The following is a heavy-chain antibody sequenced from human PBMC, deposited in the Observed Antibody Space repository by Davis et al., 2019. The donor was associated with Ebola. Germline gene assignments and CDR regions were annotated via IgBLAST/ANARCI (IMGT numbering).Heavy chain of an antibody. CDR2: INSEGTSI. CDR3: ARDRSGSTYNGMDV. D-gene: IGHD3-10*01. J-gene: IGHJ6*02. Sequence: PRGSLRLSCAVSALTFSSYWTHWVRHPPGTGLVWVARINSEGTSISYADSVQGRLTIARDNAKNTVYLQMTSLGVEDTAVFYFARDRSGSTYNGMDVWGQETTVTVSS. CDR1: ALTFSSYW. V-gene: IGHV3-74*01.